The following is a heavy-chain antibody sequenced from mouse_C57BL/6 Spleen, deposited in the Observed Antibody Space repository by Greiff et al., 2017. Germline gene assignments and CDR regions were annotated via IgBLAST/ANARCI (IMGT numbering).Heavy chain of an antibody. CDR2: INPGSGGT. V-gene: IGHV1-54*01. J-gene: IGHJ1*03. D-gene: IGHD1-1*01. Sequence: QVQLKQSGAELVRPGTSVKVSCKASGYAFTNYLIEWVKQRPGQGLEWIGVINPGSGGTNYNEKFKGKATLTPDKSSSTAYMQLSSLTSEDSAVYYCARWDYYGSSYGYFDVWGTGTTVTVSS. CDR3: ARWDYYGSSYGYFDV. CDR1: GYAFTNYL.